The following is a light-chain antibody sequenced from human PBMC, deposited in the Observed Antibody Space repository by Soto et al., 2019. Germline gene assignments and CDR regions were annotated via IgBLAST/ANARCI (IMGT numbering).Light chain of an antibody. CDR2: GAS. Sequence: EIVLTQSPNTLSLSPGERATLSCRASQSVSSGYLVWYQQKPGQAPRLLIYGASNRATGIPDRFSGSGSGTDVTLTIIRMEPEDIAVYYCQHYGNSPPSVTVGPGTKVDIK. CDR1: QSVSSGY. J-gene: IGKJ3*01. CDR3: QHYGNSPPSVT. V-gene: IGKV3-20*01.